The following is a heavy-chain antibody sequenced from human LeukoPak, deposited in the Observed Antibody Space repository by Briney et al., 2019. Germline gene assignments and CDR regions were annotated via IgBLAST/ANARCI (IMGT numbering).Heavy chain of an antibody. CDR1: GGSFSGYY. V-gene: IGHV4-34*01. CDR2: INHSGST. D-gene: IGHD3-3*01. Sequence: ASETLSLTCAVYGGSFSGYYWSWIRQPPGKGLEWIGEINHSGSTNYNPSLKSRVTISVDTSKNQFSLKLSSVTAADTAVYYCARGSVYYDFWSGYCQRMYDAFDIWGQGTMVTVSS. J-gene: IGHJ3*02. CDR3: ARGSVYYDFWSGYCQRMYDAFDI.